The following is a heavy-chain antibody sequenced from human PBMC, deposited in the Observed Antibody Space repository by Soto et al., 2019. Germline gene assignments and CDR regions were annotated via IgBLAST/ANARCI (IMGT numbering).Heavy chain of an antibody. CDR2: ISYDGSNK. D-gene: IGHD2-2*01. CDR3: AKPAGYCSSTSCSMGKTWFDS. J-gene: IGHJ5*01. Sequence: GGSLRLSCAASGFTFSSYGMHWVRQAPGKGLEWVAVISYDGSNKYYADSVKGRFTISRDNSKNTLYLQMNSLRAEDTAVYYCAKPAGYCSSTSCSMGKTWFDSWGQGTLVTVSS. CDR1: GFTFSSYG. V-gene: IGHV3-30*18.